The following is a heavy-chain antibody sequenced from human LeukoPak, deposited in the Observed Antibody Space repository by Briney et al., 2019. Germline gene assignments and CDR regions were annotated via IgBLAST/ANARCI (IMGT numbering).Heavy chain of an antibody. V-gene: IGHV3-21*01. CDR1: GFTFSSYS. Sequence: PGGSLRLSCAASGFTFSSYSMNWVRQAPGKGLEWVSSISSSSSYIYYADSVKGRFTTSRDNAKNSLYLQMNSLRAEDTAVYYCARSGYSSGWYLDWGQGTLVTVSS. J-gene: IGHJ4*02. CDR3: ARSGYSSGWYLD. D-gene: IGHD6-19*01. CDR2: ISSSSSYI.